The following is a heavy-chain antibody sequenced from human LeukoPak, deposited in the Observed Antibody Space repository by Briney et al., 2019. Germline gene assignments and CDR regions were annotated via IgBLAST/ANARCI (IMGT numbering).Heavy chain of an antibody. J-gene: IGHJ3*02. CDR3: ARRTTVVTPNAFDI. CDR2: IYTSGST. CDR1: GGSISSYY. V-gene: IGHV4-4*07. Sequence: SETLSLTCTVSGGSISSYYWSWIRQPAGKGLEWIGRIYTSGSTNYNPSLKSRVTMSVDTSKNQFSLKLSSVTAADTAVYYCARRTTVVTPNAFDIWGQGTMATVSS. D-gene: IGHD4-23*01.